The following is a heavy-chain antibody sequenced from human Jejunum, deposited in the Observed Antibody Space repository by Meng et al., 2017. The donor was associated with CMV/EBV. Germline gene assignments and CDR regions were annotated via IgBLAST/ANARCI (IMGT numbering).Heavy chain of an antibody. V-gene: IGHV3-11*05. D-gene: IGHD3-16*01. CDR1: GFTFSDFY. CDR2: ISARSTST. CDR3: ARPRLSPDNRGYVF. Sequence: VESVGGLVERGGSLRMSCAASGFTFSDFYRSWIRQDPGKGLEWISYISARSTSTHYADSVKGRFTISRDNVNKLLYLQMDSLRVEDTAMYYCARPRLSPDNRGYVFWGQGTLVTVSS. J-gene: IGHJ4*02.